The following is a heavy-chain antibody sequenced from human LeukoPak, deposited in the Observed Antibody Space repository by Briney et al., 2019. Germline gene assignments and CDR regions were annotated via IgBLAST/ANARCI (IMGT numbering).Heavy chain of an antibody. CDR3: ASNPRDYGGNSGGDY. V-gene: IGHV4-34*01. J-gene: IGHJ4*02. D-gene: IGHD4-23*01. CDR2: INHSGST. Sequence: SETLSLTCAVYGGSFSGYYWSWIRQPPGKGLEWIGEINHSGSTNYNPSLRSRVTISVDTSKNQFSLKLSSVTAADTAVYYCASNPRDYGGNSGGDYWGQGTLVTVSS. CDR1: GGSFSGYY.